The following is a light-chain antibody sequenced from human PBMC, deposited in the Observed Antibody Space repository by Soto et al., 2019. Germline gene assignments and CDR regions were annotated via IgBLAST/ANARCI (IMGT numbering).Light chain of an antibody. J-gene: IGKJ1*01. CDR3: HQANSFPPWT. CDR2: PAS. V-gene: IGKV1-12*01. Sequence: DIQMNPSTSSVSASVGDSVTITCRASQDISNWLAWYQQKPGKAPKLLIYPASSLQSGVPSRFSGSGSGTDFTLTISGLQPEDFATYYCHQANSFPPWTFGQGTKVEIK. CDR1: QDISNW.